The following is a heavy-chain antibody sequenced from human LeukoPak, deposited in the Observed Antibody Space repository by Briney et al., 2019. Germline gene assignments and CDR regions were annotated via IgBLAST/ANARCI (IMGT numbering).Heavy chain of an antibody. CDR3: ARGVAVAIDY. J-gene: IGHJ4*02. CDR2: INVGNGNT. D-gene: IGHD6-19*01. V-gene: IGHV1-3*01. CDR1: GYTFTSYA. Sequence: ASVKVSCKASGYTFTSYAMHWVRQAPGQRPEWMGWINVGNGNTKYSQKFQGRVTITRDTSASTAYMELSSLRSEDTAVYYCARGVAVAIDYWGQGTLVTVSS.